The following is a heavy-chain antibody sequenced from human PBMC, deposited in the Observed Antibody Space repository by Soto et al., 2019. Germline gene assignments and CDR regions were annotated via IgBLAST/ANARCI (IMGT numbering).Heavy chain of an antibody. CDR3: ARYDSSGYYWPYYYYGMDV. CDR1: GFTFSDYY. J-gene: IGHJ6*02. V-gene: IGHV3-11*06. CDR2: ISSSSSYI. Sequence: GGSLRLSCAASGFTFSDYYMSWIRQAPGKGLEWVSDISSSSSYIYYADSVKGRFTISRDNAKNSLYLQMNSLRAEDTAVYYCARYDSSGYYWPYYYYGMDVWGQGTTVTVSS. D-gene: IGHD3-22*01.